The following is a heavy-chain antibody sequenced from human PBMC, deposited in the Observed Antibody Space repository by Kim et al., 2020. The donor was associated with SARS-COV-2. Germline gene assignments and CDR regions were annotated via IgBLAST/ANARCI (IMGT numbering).Heavy chain of an antibody. J-gene: IGHJ6*02. V-gene: IGHV3-11*06. Sequence: GGSLRLSCAASGFTFSDYYMSWIRQAPGKGLEWVSYISSSSSYTNYADSVKGRFTISRDNAKNSLYLQMNSLRAEDTAVYYCARHLAHYDILTGYYTRGGMDVWGQGTTVTVSS. CDR3: ARHLAHYDILTGYYTRGGMDV. CDR2: ISSSSSYT. D-gene: IGHD3-9*01. CDR1: GFTFSDYY.